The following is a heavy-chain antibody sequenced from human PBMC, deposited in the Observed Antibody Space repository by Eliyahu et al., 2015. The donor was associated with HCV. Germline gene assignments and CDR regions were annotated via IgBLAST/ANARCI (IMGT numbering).Heavy chain of an antibody. J-gene: IGHJ4*02. CDR1: GFTFTNYA. Sequence: QVQLVESGGGVVQPGRSLRLSCAASGFTFTNYAIHWVRQAPGKGLEGVTVVSYDGSHKTYADSVKGRFTISRDNSMNTIYLQMDSLRVDDTAFYYCVRAPNNRWHDFDYWGQGTLVAVSP. CDR2: VSYDGSHK. V-gene: IGHV3-30*01. CDR3: VRAPNNRWHDFDY. D-gene: IGHD1-14*01.